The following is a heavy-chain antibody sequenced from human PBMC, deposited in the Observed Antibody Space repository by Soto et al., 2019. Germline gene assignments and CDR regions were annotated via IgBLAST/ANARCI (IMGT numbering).Heavy chain of an antibody. J-gene: IGHJ4*02. V-gene: IGHV4-31*03. CDR2: IYYSGST. D-gene: IGHD3-3*01. CDR1: GGSISSGGYY. CDR3: ASSGYYTPRHQSYFDY. Sequence: QVQLQESGPGLVKPSQTLSLTCTVSGGSISSGGYYWSWIRQHPGKGLEWIGYIYYSGSTYYNPSLKRRVTITVDTSKNPFSLKLSSVAAADTAVYYCASSGYYTPRHQSYFDYWGQGTLVTVSS.